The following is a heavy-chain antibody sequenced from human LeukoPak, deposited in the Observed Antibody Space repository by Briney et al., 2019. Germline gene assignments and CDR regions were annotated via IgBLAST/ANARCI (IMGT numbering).Heavy chain of an antibody. CDR2: IYYSGST. CDR3: ARGRPYSGGYHLDY. Sequence: SETLSLTCTVSGDSTSSDRYYGGWVRQPPGTGLEWIGNIYYSGSTYYNPSLKSRVTMSVDTSKNQFFLKLNSVTAADTAVYYCARGRPYSGGYHLDYWGQGTLVTVSA. D-gene: IGHD1-26*01. V-gene: IGHV4-39*01. J-gene: IGHJ4*02. CDR1: GDSTSSDRYY.